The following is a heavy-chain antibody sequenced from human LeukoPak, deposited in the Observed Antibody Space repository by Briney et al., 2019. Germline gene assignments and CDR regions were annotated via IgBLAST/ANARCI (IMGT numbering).Heavy chain of an antibody. Sequence: SETLSLTCTVSGGSVSSGDYFWSWIRQPPGKGLEWIGYIYYSGSTFYNPSLKSRVTISADTSKNQFSLKLSSVTAADTAMYYCARDQGSTPSAFDIWGQGTMVTVSS. CDR1: GGSVSSGDYF. D-gene: IGHD3-10*01. CDR2: IYYSGST. J-gene: IGHJ3*02. CDR3: ARDQGSTPSAFDI. V-gene: IGHV4-30-4*08.